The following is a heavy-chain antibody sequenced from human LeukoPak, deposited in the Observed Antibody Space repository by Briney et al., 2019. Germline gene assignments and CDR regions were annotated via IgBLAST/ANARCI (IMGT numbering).Heavy chain of an antibody. D-gene: IGHD5-18*01. Sequence: ASVKVSCKASGGTFSSCAISWVRQAPGQGLEWMGRIIPIFGTANYAQKFQGRVTITADRSTSTAYMELSSLRSEDTAVYYCARPGTAMGHTFDYWGQGTLVTVSS. CDR1: GGTFSSCA. V-gene: IGHV1-69*06. CDR2: IIPIFGTA. CDR3: ARPGTAMGHTFDY. J-gene: IGHJ4*02.